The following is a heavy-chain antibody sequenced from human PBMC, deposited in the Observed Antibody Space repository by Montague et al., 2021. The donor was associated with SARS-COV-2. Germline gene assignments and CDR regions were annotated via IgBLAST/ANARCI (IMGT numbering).Heavy chain of an antibody. CDR3: ARLGDGVVPSPILGVGPYYSYSNLDS. V-gene: IGHV4-34*01. CDR2: IHHGGST. D-gene: IGHD3-10*01. J-gene: IGHJ6*03. CDR1: GGSFSTYS. Sequence: SETLSLTCAVHGGSFSTYSWNWIRQPPGKGLEWIGEIHHGGSTNXNPSLKSRVTISADTSKNQFSLKLTSVAAVDTAAYYCARLGDGVVPSPILGVGPYYSYSNLDSWAKGTTVPVS.